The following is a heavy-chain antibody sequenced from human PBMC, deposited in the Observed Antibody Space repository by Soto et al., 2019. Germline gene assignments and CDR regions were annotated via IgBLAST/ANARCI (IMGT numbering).Heavy chain of an antibody. CDR2: VYYSGST. V-gene: IGHV4-59*01. J-gene: IGHJ4*02. D-gene: IGHD6-19*01. CDR3: ASSSGWYYFDY. Sequence: QVQLQESGPGLVKPSETLSLTCTVSGGSISSYYWSWIRQPPGKGLEWIASVYYSGSTNYNPSLKSRVTKSMCTATNQFSLKMSSVTAADTAVYYCASSSGWYYFDYWGQGTLLIVSA. CDR1: GGSISSYY.